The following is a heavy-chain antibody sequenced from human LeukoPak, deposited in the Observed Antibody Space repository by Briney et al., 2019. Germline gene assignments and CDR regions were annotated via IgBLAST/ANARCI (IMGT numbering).Heavy chain of an antibody. CDR3: ARDTMSTMLLDY. J-gene: IGHJ4*02. D-gene: IGHD5-24*01. CDR1: GFTFSGYS. V-gene: IGHV3-48*01. Sequence: GGSLRLSCAASGFTFSGYSMNWVRQAPGKGLEWLSYITSSSYTIYYADSVKGRFTVSRDNAKNSLYLQMNSLRAEDTAVYYCARDTMSTMLLDYWGQGTLVTVSS. CDR2: ITSSSYTI.